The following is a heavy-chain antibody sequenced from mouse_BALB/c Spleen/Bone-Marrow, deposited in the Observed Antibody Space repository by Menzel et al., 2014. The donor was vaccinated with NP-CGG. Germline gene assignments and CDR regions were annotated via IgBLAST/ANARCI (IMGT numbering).Heavy chain of an antibody. CDR3: ARREDYDLDY. CDR1: GYAFTNYL. Sequence: QVQLQQPGAELVRPGTSVKVSCKASGYAFTNYLIEWVKQRPGQGLEWIGVINPGSGGTNYNEKFKGKATLTADKSSSTAYMQLSSQTSDGYAVYFCARREDYDLDYWGQGTTLTVSS. V-gene: IGHV1-54*01. J-gene: IGHJ2*01. CDR2: INPGSGGT. D-gene: IGHD2-4*01.